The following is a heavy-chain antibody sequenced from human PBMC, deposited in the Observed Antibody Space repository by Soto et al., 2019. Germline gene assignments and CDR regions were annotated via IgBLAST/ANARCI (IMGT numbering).Heavy chain of an antibody. J-gene: IGHJ6*02. CDR3: ARFKSSSSWYHGMDV. Sequence: GESLKISCEASGYSFTSYWIGWVRQMPGKGLEWMGIIHPGDSDTKYSPSFQGQVTISVDKSITTAYLQWSSLKASDTAMYYCARFKSSSSWYHGMDVWGQGTTVTVSS. V-gene: IGHV5-51*01. CDR2: IHPGDSDT. CDR1: GYSFTSYW. D-gene: IGHD6-13*01.